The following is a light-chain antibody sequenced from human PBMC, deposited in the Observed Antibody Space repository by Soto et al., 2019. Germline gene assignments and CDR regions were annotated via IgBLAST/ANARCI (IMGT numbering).Light chain of an antibody. CDR2: KAS. CDR3: QQYNSYWT. V-gene: IGKV1-5*03. CDR1: QNVNNC. Sequence: DIQMTQSPSTLSASVGDRVTITCRASQNVNNCLAWYQQKPGKAPKLLIHKASNLESGVPSRFSGSGSGTVFSLTISSLQPDDFATYYCQQYNSYWTFGQGPKVEIK. J-gene: IGKJ1*01.